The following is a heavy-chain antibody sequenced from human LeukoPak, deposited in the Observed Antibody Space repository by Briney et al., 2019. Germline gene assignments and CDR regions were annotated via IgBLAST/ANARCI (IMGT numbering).Heavy chain of an antibody. J-gene: IGHJ4*02. D-gene: IGHD3-10*01. CDR3: ARDTTYYYDGGSSGPHYFDY. V-gene: IGHV3-30*01. CDR1: GFTFSSYA. CDR2: ISYDGGIT. Sequence: AGRSLRLSCAASGFTFSSYAMYWVRQAPGKGPEWLAVISYDGGITHYADSVKDRFTISRDNSKNTLFLQLNSLRGDDTAVYYCARDTTYYYDGGSSGPHYFDYWGQRTLVTVSS.